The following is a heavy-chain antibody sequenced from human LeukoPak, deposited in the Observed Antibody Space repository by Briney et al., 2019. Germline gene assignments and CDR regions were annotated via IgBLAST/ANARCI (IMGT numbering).Heavy chain of an antibody. CDR2: ITSRGEST. J-gene: IGHJ4*02. V-gene: IGHV3-23*01. CDR3: ARDRPNYYGSDGHYYRRDGDY. D-gene: IGHD3-22*01. Sequence: GGSLRLSCAASGFTFSIYAMSWVRQAPGKGLQWVSSITSRGESTWYVDSVKGRFTITRDNAENKLYLQMHSLRAEDTAVYYCARDRPNYYGSDGHYYRRDGDYWGRGTLVSVSS. CDR1: GFTFSIYA.